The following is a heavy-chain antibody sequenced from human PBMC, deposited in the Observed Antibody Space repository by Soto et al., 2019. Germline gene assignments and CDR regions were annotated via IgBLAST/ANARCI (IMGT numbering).Heavy chain of an antibody. CDR3: ARVRVSSGYYTGYFDY. D-gene: IGHD3-3*01. J-gene: IGHJ4*02. CDR2: IYYSGST. Sequence: PSETLSLTCTVSGGSISSGGYYWSWIRQHPGKGLEWIGYIYYSGSTYYNPSLKSRVTISVDTSKNQFSLKLSSVTAADTAVYYCARVRVSSGYYTGYFDYWGQGTLVTSPQ. V-gene: IGHV4-31*03. CDR1: GGSISSGGYY.